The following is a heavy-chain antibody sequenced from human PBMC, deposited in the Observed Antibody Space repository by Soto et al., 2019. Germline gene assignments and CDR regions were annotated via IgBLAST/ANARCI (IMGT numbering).Heavy chain of an antibody. CDR2: IIPIFGTA. Sequence: SVKVSCTASGGTFSSYAISWVRQAPGQGLEWMGGIIPIFGTANYAQKFQGRVTITADESTSTAYMELSSLRSEDTAVYYCARRSTGLINGGWQYYYGMDVWGQGTTVTVSS. V-gene: IGHV1-69*13. CDR1: GGTFSSYA. J-gene: IGHJ6*02. CDR3: ARRSTGLINGGWQYYYGMDV. D-gene: IGHD2-2*01.